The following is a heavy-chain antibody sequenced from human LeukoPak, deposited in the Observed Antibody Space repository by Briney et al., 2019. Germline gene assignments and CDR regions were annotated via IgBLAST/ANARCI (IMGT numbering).Heavy chain of an antibody. CDR1: GFTFTSYW. Sequence: GGSLRLSCAASGFTFTSYWIHWVRQAPGEGLMWVSRIGGDDSDSIYAASVKGRFSISRDNAKNTVSLQISSLRDEDTAVYYCARGGFHHGFDVWGQGTMVTVSS. CDR2: IGGDDSDS. J-gene: IGHJ3*01. V-gene: IGHV3-74*01. CDR3: ARGGFHHGFDV.